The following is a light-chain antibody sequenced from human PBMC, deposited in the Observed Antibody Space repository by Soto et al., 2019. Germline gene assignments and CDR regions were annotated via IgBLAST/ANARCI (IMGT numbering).Light chain of an antibody. V-gene: IGKV3-20*01. Sequence: IVLTQSPDTLSLSPGERTTLSCRASQAVASTYLAWYQQNPGQAPRLLIYGASGRAAGVAEGFSGGGSGTQFTLTISRLEPEDFAVYYCQYYDTSRTFAQGTRVEI. CDR2: GAS. J-gene: IGKJ1*01. CDR1: QAVASTY. CDR3: QYYDTSRT.